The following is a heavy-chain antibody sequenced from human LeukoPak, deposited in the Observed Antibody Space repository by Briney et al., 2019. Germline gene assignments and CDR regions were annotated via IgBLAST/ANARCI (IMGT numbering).Heavy chain of an antibody. V-gene: IGHV3-30*18. CDR2: ISYDGSNK. D-gene: IGHD3-22*01. CDR1: GFTFSSYG. Sequence: GGSLRLSCAASGFTFSSYGMHWVRQAPGKGLEWVAVISYDGSNKYYADSVKGRFTISRDNSKNTLYLQMNSLRAEDTAVYYCAKWGDTYYYDSSGYFFDYWGQGTLVTVSS. CDR3: AKWGDTYYYDSSGYFFDY. J-gene: IGHJ4*02.